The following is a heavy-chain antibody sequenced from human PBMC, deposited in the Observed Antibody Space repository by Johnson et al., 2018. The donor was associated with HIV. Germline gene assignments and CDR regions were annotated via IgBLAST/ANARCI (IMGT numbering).Heavy chain of an antibody. CDR2: ISYDGRNQ. Sequence: QVHLVESGGGVVQPGRSLRLSCAASGFTFSSYAMHWVRQAPGKGLEWVAVISYDGRNQQYAESVKGRFTISRDNYKNTLYLQMNSLRAEDTAVYYCAKCGDADAFDIWGQGTMVTVSS. D-gene: IGHD3-10*01. CDR1: GFTFSSYA. CDR3: AKCGDADAFDI. V-gene: IGHV3-30-3*02. J-gene: IGHJ3*02.